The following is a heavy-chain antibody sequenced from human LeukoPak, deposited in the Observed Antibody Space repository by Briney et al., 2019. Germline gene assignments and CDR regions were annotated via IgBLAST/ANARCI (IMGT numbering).Heavy chain of an antibody. V-gene: IGHV3-73*01. D-gene: IGHD1-26*01. CDR2: IRSKANSYAT. CDR1: GFTFSGSA. J-gene: IGHJ4*02. CDR3: ATYSGAHHKTFDD. Sequence: GGSLRLSCAASGFTFSGSAMHWVRQASGKGLEWVGRIRSKANSYATAYAASVKGRFTISRDNAKNSLYLQMNSLRAEDTALYYCATYSGAHHKTFDDWGQGTLVTVSP.